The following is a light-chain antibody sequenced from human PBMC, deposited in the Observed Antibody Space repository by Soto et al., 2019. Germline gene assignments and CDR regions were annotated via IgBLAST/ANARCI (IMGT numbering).Light chain of an antibody. J-gene: IGKJ1*01. CDR1: QSVSSNF. Sequence: EIVLTQSPGTLSLSPGERATLSCRASQSVSSNFLAWYQQKPGQAPRLLIYGASNRATGFPARFSGSGSGTDFTLTISSLEPEDFAVYYCQQRSNWHPWTFGQGTKVDI. V-gene: IGKV3D-20*02. CDR2: GAS. CDR3: QQRSNWHPWT.